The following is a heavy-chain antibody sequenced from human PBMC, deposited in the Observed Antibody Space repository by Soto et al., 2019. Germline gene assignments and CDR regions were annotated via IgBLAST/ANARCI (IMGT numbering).Heavy chain of an antibody. V-gene: IGHV1-69*01. J-gene: IGHJ5*02. D-gene: IGHD2-2*01. CDR3: ARDLRDIVVVPAAGGFDP. CDR1: GGTFSSYA. Sequence: QVQLVQSGAEVKKPGSSVKVSCKASGGTFSSYAISWVRQAPGQGLEWMGGIIPIFGTANYAQKFQGRVKITADESTSTAYMELSSLRSEDTAVYYCARDLRDIVVVPAAGGFDPWGQGTLVTVSS. CDR2: IIPIFGTA.